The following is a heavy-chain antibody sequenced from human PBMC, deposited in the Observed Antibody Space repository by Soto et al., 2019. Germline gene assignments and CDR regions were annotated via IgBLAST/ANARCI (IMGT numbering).Heavy chain of an antibody. Sequence: SETLSLTCAVYGESFSGYYWSWIRQPPGKGLEWIGEIHDSGSTNYNPSLKSRLIISVDTSRDQFSLKLSSVTAADTAVYYCARGARRPSSWYSDYWGQGTLVTVSS. J-gene: IGHJ4*02. V-gene: IGHV4-34*01. CDR2: IHDSGST. CDR3: ARGARRPSSWYSDY. CDR1: GESFSGYY. D-gene: IGHD6-13*01.